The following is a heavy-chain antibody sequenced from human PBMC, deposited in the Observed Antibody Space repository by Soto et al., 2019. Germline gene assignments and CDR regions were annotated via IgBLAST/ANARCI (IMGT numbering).Heavy chain of an antibody. V-gene: IGHV3-23*01. CDR2: ISGSGGST. CDR1: GFTFSSYA. Sequence: EVQLLESGGGLVQPGGSLRLSCAASGFTFSSYAMSWVRQAPGKGLEWVSAISGSGGSTYYADSVKGRFTISRDNSKNTLYLQMNSLRAEDTAVYYCAKLYYDFWSGPRAHYFDYRGQGTLVTVSS. J-gene: IGHJ4*02. D-gene: IGHD3-3*01. CDR3: AKLYYDFWSGPRAHYFDY.